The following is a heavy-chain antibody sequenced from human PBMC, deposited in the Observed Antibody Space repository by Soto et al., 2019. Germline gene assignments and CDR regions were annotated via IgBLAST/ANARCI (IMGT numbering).Heavy chain of an antibody. CDR1: GGSISSYY. D-gene: IGHD3-9*01. V-gene: IGHV4-59*01. CDR2: IYYSGST. Sequence: SETLSLTCTVSGGSISSYYWSWIRQPPGKGLEWIGYIYYSGSTNYNPSLKSRVTISVDTSKNQFSLKLSSVTAADTAVYYCARVGSRYFDWHNWGQGTLVTVSS. J-gene: IGHJ4*02. CDR3: ARVGSRYFDWHN.